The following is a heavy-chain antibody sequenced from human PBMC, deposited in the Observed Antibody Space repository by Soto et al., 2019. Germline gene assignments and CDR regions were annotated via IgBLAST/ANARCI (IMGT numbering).Heavy chain of an antibody. J-gene: IGHJ4*02. CDR2: IIPILGIA. V-gene: IGHV1-69*02. D-gene: IGHD2-15*01. CDR3: ASLVVVAVAAYFDY. Sequence: QVQLVQSGAEVKKPGSSVKVSCKASGGTFSSYTISWVRQAPGQGLEWMGRIIPILGIANYAQKIQGRVTITADKSTSTAYMELSSLRSEDTVVYYCASLVVVAVAAYFDYWGQGTLVTVSS. CDR1: GGTFSSYT.